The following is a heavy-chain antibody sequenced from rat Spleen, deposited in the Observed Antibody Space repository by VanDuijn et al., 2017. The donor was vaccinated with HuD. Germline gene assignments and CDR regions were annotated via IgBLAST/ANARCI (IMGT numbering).Heavy chain of an antibody. CDR1: GFTFSNYG. CDR2: ISPSGGST. Sequence: EVQLVESGGGLVQPGRSLKLSCAASGFTFSNYGMHWIRQAPTKGLEWVASISPSGGSTYYRDSVKGRFTISRANAKSTLYLQMDSLRSEDTATYYCTTQGIIRIPLFDYWGRGVMVTVSS. D-gene: IGHD4-3*01. J-gene: IGHJ2*01. CDR3: TTQGIIRIPLFDY. V-gene: IGHV5-19*01.